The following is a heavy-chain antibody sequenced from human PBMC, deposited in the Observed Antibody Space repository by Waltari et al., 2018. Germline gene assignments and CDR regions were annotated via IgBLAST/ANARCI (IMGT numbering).Heavy chain of an antibody. CDR1: GFTFSSYA. Sequence: EVQLLESGGGLVQPGGSLSLPCAASGFTFSSYALSWVRQAPGKGLEWVSAISGSGGSTYYADSVKGRFTISRDNSKNTLYLQMNSLRAEDTAVYYCALSTSPPGAYWGQGTLVTVSS. CDR2: ISGSGGST. D-gene: IGHD3-10*01. CDR3: ALSTSPPGAY. J-gene: IGHJ4*02. V-gene: IGHV3-23*01.